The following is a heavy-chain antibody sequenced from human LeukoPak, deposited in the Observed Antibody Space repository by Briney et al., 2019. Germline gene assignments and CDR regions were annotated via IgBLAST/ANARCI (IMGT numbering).Heavy chain of an antibody. Sequence: PGGSLRLSCTSSGLTFSSSAMSWVRQAQGRGLEWVSAISGSSDSTYHADSVKGRFTISRDTSTNTLYLQMNALRADDPAVYYCAKGGRGDIHKRDYFDSWGQGTLVTVSS. CDR2: ISGSSDST. CDR3: AKGGRGDIHKRDYFDS. V-gene: IGHV3-23*01. D-gene: IGHD2-15*01. J-gene: IGHJ4*02. CDR1: GLTFSSSA.